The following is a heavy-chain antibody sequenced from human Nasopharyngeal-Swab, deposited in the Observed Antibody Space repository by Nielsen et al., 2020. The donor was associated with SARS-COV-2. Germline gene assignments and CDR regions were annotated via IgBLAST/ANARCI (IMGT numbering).Heavy chain of an antibody. CDR3: ANGGYSYGYAVY. J-gene: IGHJ4*02. CDR1: GFSFRGSA. CDR2: INDGGYAS. Sequence: GESLKISCVASGFSFRGSAMLLVRQAPGKGLEWVAAINDGGYASFYANSVRGRFTISRDNSKNTVYLQMHFLRADDTAIYHCANGGYSYGYAVYWGQGTLVTVSS. D-gene: IGHD5-18*01. V-gene: IGHV3-23*01.